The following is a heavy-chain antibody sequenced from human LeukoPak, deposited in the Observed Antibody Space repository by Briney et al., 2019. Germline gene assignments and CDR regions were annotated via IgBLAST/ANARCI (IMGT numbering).Heavy chain of an antibody. D-gene: IGHD5-18*01. CDR1: GITVSSND. CDR2: IYSGGST. J-gene: IGHJ4*02. CDR3: ARVVDTHFDY. V-gene: IGHV3-66*01. Sequence: GGSLRLSCAASGITVSSNDMSWVRQAPGKGLEWVSVIYSGGSTYYADSVKGRFTISRDNAKNTLYLQMNSLRAEDTAVYYCARVVDTHFDYWGQGTLVTVSS.